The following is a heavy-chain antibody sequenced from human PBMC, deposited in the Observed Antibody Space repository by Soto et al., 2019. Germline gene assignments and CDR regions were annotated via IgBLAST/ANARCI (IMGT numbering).Heavy chain of an antibody. J-gene: IGHJ3*02. CDR1: GVSISSSNYY. V-gene: IGHV4-39*01. CDR2: IYYTGST. Sequence: SDTLSLTCSVSGVSISSSNYYWVLIRHPPGQGLEWIANIYYTGSTDYNPSLRSRVTISVDTSKNQFSLKLGSVTAADTAVYYCASSIYCSGGSCSIWGQGTMVTVSS. CDR3: ASSIYCSGGSCSI. D-gene: IGHD2-15*01.